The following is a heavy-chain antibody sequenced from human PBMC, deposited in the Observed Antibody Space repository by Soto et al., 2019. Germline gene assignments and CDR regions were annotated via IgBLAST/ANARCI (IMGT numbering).Heavy chain of an antibody. CDR1: GLTFSGYG. CDR3: VTRSRGLQSSPPRLDS. Sequence: EVQLLESGGGLVQPGGSLRLSCAASGLTFSGYGMSWVRQAPGTGLEWVSAISGSGSTTYYADSVKGRFTISRDDSKHILFLPMNSLRAEDTAVYYCVTRSRGLQSSPPRLDSWGQGTLVTVSS. CDR2: ISGSGSTT. D-gene: IGHD4-4*01. V-gene: IGHV3-23*01. J-gene: IGHJ4*02.